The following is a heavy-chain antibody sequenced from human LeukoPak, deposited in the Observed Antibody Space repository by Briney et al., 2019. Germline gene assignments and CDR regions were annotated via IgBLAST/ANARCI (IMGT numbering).Heavy chain of an antibody. CDR3: ARGDTAMAMFDY. CDR2: IYTSGST. J-gene: IGHJ4*02. Sequence: PSETLSLTCTVSGGSISSGSYYWSWIRQPAGKGLEWIGRIYTSGSTNYNPSLKSRVTISVDTSKNQFSLKLSSVAAADTAVYYCARGDTAMAMFDYWGQGTLVTVSS. D-gene: IGHD5-18*01. V-gene: IGHV4-61*02. CDR1: GGSISSGSYY.